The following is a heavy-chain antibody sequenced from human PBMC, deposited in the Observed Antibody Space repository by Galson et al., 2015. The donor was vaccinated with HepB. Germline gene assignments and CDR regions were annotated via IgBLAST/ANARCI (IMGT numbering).Heavy chain of an antibody. CDR2: IIPILGIA. Sequence: SVKVSCKASGGTFSSYTISWVRQAPGQGLKWMGRIIPILGIANYAQKFQGRVTITADKSTSTAYMELSSLRSEDTAVYYCAREERGSSWYLPWWYFDLWGRGTLVTVSS. D-gene: IGHD6-13*01. J-gene: IGHJ2*01. CDR3: AREERGSSWYLPWWYFDL. V-gene: IGHV1-69*04. CDR1: GGTFSSYT.